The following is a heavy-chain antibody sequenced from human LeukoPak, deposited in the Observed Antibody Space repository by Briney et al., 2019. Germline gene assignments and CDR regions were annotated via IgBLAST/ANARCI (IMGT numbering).Heavy chain of an antibody. D-gene: IGHD3-3*01. V-gene: IGHV3-23*01. Sequence: GGSLRLSCAASGFSFSNYAMSWVRQAPGKGLECVSTISSGAGNTYYADSVKGRFTIFRDNSKNTLYLQMNSLRAEDTAVYYGAQSREIAVFGVVKPDYWGQGTLVTVSS. J-gene: IGHJ4*02. CDR1: GFSFSNYA. CDR3: AQSREIAVFGVVKPDY. CDR2: ISSGAGNT.